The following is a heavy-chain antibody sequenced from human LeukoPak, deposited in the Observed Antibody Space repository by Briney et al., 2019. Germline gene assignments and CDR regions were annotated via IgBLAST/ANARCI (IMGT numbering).Heavy chain of an antibody. J-gene: IGHJ3*02. CDR1: GFTFSIYA. Sequence: GGSLRLSCASSGFTFSIYAMSWVRQAPGKGLEWVSGSSGSGGGTYYAGSVKGRFTLSRDNSKNTLYLQMNSLRVEDTAIYYCVKESSGGADAFDIWGQGTMVTVS. D-gene: IGHD6-19*01. CDR3: VKESSGGADAFDI. CDR2: SSGSGGGT. V-gene: IGHV3-23*01.